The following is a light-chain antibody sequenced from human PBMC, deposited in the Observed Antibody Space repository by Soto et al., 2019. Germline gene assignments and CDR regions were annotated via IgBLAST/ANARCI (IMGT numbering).Light chain of an antibody. CDR2: DAS. CDR1: QSVSSSY. V-gene: IGKV3D-20*02. J-gene: IGKJ1*01. Sequence: EILLTQSPATRSLSPGERATLSCRASQSVSSSYLAWYQQKPGLAPRLVIYDASDRATGIPARFSGTGSGTDFTLTISSLETEDFAVYYCQQRGNRPTWTFRQGTKVDIK. CDR3: QQRGNRPTWT.